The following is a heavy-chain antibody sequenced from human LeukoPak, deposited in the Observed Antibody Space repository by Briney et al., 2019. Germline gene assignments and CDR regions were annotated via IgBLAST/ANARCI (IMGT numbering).Heavy chain of an antibody. J-gene: IGHJ4*02. V-gene: IGHV3-23*01. CDR1: GFTFSSYA. Sequence: GGSLRLSCAASGFTFSSYAMSWVRQAPGKGLEWVSAISGSGGSTYYADSVKGRFTISRDNAKNSLYLQMNSLRAEDTAVYYCARSFDYVWGRDWGQGTLVTVSS. D-gene: IGHD3-16*01. CDR2: ISGSGGST. CDR3: ARSFDYVWGRD.